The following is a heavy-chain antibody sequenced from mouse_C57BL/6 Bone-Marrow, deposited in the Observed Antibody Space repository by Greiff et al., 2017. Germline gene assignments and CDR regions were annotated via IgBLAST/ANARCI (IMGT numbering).Heavy chain of an antibody. J-gene: IGHJ1*03. CDR3: ASTVVATDWYFDV. CDR1: GFSLTSYG. Sequence: VQLQQSGPGLVQPSQSLSITCTASGFSLTSYGVHWVRQPPGKGLEWLGVIWSGGGTDYNAAFISRLSISKDNSKSQVFFNMNSLQADDTAIYYCASTVVATDWYFDVWGTGTTVTVSS. CDR2: IWSGGGT. D-gene: IGHD1-1*01. V-gene: IGHV2-4*01.